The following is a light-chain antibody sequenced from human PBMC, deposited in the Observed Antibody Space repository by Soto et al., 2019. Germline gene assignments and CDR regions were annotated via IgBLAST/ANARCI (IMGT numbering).Light chain of an antibody. J-gene: IGKJ5*01. CDR2: GAS. Sequence: EIVMTQSPATLSMSPGERATLSCRASQTVLTNLAWYQQKPGQAPRLLIYGASTRATGIPARFSGSGSGTDFTLTISSLQSEDFAVYYCQQYNNWPITFGQGTRLEIK. CDR3: QQYNNWPIT. CDR1: QTVLTN. V-gene: IGKV3-15*01.